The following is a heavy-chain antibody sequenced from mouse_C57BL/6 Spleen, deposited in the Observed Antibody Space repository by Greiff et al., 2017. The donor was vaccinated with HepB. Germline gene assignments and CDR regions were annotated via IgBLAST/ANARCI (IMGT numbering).Heavy chain of an antibody. J-gene: IGHJ2*01. V-gene: IGHV2-9-1*01. CDR1: GFSLTSYA. CDR3: ARNSITTVVAPYFDY. D-gene: IGHD1-1*01. Sequence: VHLVESGPGLVAPSQSLSITCTVSGFSLTSYAISWVRQPPGKGLEWLGVIWTGGGTNYNSALKSRLSISKDNSKSQVFLKMNSLQTDDTARYYCARNSITTVVAPYFDYWGQGTTLTVSS. CDR2: IWTGGGT.